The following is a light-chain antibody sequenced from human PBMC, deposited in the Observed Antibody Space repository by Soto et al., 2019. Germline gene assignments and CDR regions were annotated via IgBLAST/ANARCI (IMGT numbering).Light chain of an antibody. V-gene: IGKV2-28*01. CDR3: MQALQTPIT. Sequence: PLSLPVTPGEPASISCRSSESLLHSNGYNYLDWYLQKPGQSPQLLIYLGSNRSSGVPDRFSGSGSGTDFTLKISRVEAEDVGVYYCMQALQTPITFGQGTRLEIK. CDR1: ESLLHSNGYNY. CDR2: LGS. J-gene: IGKJ5*01.